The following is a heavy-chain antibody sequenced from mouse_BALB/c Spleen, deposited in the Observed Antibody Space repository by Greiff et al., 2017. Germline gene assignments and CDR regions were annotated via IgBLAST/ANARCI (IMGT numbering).Heavy chain of an antibody. D-gene: IGHD1-1*01. CDR1: GYSITSGYY. Sequence: VQLKESGPGLVKPSQSLSLTCSVTGYSITSGYYWNWIRQFPGNKLEWMGYISYDGSNNYNPSLKNRISITRDTSKNQFFLKLNSVTTEDTATYYCARGARVADYFDYWGQGTTLTVSS. V-gene: IGHV3-6*02. CDR3: ARGARVADYFDY. J-gene: IGHJ2*01. CDR2: ISYDGSN.